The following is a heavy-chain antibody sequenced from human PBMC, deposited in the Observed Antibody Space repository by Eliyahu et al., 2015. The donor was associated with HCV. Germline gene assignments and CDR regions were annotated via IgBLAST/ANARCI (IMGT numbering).Heavy chain of an antibody. CDR3: ASQFCGGPSCLNYFDV. J-gene: IGHJ4*02. CDR2: IKSKTDGETT. CDR1: XXXFSNAW. D-gene: IGHD2-21*01. V-gene: IGHV3-15*01. Sequence: EVPLVESGGGLVKPGGSLXLSCAASXXXFSNAWMSWVRLAPGKGLEWVGRIKSKTDGETTDYGAPVKGRFTISRDDSKSMLYLQMSSLTSEDTAVYYCASQFCGGPSCLNYFDVWGQGTLVTVSS.